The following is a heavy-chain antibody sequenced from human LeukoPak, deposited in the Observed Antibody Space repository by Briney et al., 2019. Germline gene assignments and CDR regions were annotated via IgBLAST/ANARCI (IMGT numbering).Heavy chain of an antibody. J-gene: IGHJ4*02. D-gene: IGHD6-13*01. CDR2: INPNSGGT. V-gene: IGHV1-2*02. CDR3: ARGWVSSWYIVY. Sequence: GASVKVSCKASGYTFTSYGISWVRQAPGQGLEWMGWINPNSGGTNYAQKFQGRVTMTRDTSISTAYMELSRLRSDDTAVYYCARGWVSSWYIVYWGQGTLVTVSS. CDR1: GYTFTSYG.